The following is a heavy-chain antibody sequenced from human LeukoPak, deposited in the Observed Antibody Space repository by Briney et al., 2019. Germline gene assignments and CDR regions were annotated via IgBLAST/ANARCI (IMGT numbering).Heavy chain of an antibody. CDR1: GITLSNYA. CDR2: ISGSGGGT. Sequence: HTGGSLRLSCAVSGITLSNYAMSWVRQAPGKGLEWVAGISGSGGGTNYADSVKGRFTISRDNAQNTLHLQMSSLRADDTAVYYCAKEVVLGETNYYYYAMDVWGQGTTVTVSS. CDR3: AKEVVLGETNYYYYAMDV. D-gene: IGHD1-26*01. J-gene: IGHJ6*02. V-gene: IGHV3-23*01.